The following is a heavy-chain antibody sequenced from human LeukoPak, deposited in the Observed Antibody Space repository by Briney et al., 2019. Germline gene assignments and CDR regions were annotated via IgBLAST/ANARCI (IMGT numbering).Heavy chain of an antibody. D-gene: IGHD5-18*01. CDR2: ISSSSSYI. V-gene: IGHV3-21*01. CDR1: GFTFSSYS. Sequence: GGSLRLSCAASGFTFSSYSMNWVRQAPGKGLEWVSSISSSSSYIYYADSVKGRFTISRDNAKNSLYLQMNSLRAEDTAVYYCATSGLSDTAMVTSFSDYWGQGTLVTVSS. J-gene: IGHJ4*02. CDR3: ATSGLSDTAMVTSFSDY.